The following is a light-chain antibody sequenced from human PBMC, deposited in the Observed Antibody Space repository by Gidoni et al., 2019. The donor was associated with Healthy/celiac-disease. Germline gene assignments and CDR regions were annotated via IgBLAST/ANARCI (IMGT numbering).Light chain of an antibody. Sequence: DIQMTQSPSSLSASVGDRVTITCRATQDISDYLAWYQQKPGKIPKLLIYAASTLQAGVPSRFSGSGSGTVFTLTISSLQHEDVATYYCQKYNSVPFTFGPGTKVDIK. V-gene: IGKV1-27*01. CDR1: QDISDY. J-gene: IGKJ3*01. CDR3: QKYNSVPFT. CDR2: AAS.